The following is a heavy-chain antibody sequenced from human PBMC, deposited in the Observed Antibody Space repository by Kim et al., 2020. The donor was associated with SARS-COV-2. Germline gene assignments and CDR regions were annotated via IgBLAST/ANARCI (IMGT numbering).Heavy chain of an antibody. V-gene: IGHV4-39*01. CDR3: ASQDGLVDY. D-gene: IGHD3-16*01. J-gene: IGHJ4*02. CDR2: GSP. Sequence: GSPDDNPSLKSRVTISEDTSRNQFSLKLSSVTAADTAVYYCASQDGLVDYWGQGTLVTVSS.